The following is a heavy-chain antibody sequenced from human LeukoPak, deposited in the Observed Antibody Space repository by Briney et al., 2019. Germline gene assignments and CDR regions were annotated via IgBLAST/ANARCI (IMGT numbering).Heavy chain of an antibody. Sequence: SETLSLTCAVYGGSFSGYYWSWIRQPPGKGLEWIGYIYYSGSTNYNPSLKSRVTISVDTSKNQFSLKLSSVTAADTAVYYCARAQEAFGGVIVTYYFDYWGQGTLVTVSS. CDR2: IYYSGST. V-gene: IGHV4-59*01. CDR1: GGSFSGYY. D-gene: IGHD3-16*02. CDR3: ARAQEAFGGVIVTYYFDY. J-gene: IGHJ4*02.